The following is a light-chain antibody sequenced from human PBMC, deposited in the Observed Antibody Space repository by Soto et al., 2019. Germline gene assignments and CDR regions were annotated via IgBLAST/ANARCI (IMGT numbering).Light chain of an antibody. V-gene: IGKV1-5*03. Sequence: DIQMTQSPSTLSGSVADRVIITCRASQITSSWLAWYQQKPGKAPKRLIYKASTLKSGVPSRFSGSGSATEFTLTISGLQSDDFATXXXHQYKXYVWTXGQGTKVDIK. CDR1: QITSSW. CDR3: HQYKXYVWT. J-gene: IGKJ1*01. CDR2: KAS.